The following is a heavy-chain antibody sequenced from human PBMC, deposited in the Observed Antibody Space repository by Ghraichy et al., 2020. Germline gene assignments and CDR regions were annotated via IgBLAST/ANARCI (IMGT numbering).Heavy chain of an antibody. Sequence: SETLSLTCAVHGGSFNGVYSWWSRQSSGEELEWRVEIIHNKNTNYNPSLKSRVAISRDTSKYQFSLQLKSVTAAATAVYYCARTVRGYGDSTGGRFDYWGQGTLVTVSS. V-gene: IGHV4-34*12. D-gene: IGHD4-17*01. J-gene: IGHJ4*02. CDR1: GGSFNGVY. CDR3: ARTVRGYGDSTGGRFDY. CDR2: IIHNKNT.